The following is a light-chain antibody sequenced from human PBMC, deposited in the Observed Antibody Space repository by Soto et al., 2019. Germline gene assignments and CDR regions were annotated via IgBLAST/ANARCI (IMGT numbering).Light chain of an antibody. CDR3: QKYGSSPRK. CDR2: GAS. Sequence: EIVMTQSPATLSVSPGERATLSFRASRGVSANYLAWYQQKPGQAPTLLIYGASIRAAGIPDRFSGSGSGTDFTLTIRRLEPEDFAVYYCQKYGSSPRKFGQGTKVDIK. V-gene: IGKV3-20*01. CDR1: RGVSANY. J-gene: IGKJ1*01.